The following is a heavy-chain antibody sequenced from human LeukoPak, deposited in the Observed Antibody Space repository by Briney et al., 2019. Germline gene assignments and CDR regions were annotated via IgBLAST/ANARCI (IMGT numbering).Heavy chain of an antibody. Sequence: SETLPLTCAVYGGSFSGYYWSWIRQPPGKGLEWIGEINHSGSTNYNPSLKSRVTISVDTSKNQFSLKLSSVTAADTAVYYCARAQKQQLVAWFDPWGQGTLVTVSS. CDR2: INHSGST. V-gene: IGHV4-34*01. J-gene: IGHJ5*02. CDR3: ARAQKQQLVAWFDP. CDR1: GGSFSGYY. D-gene: IGHD6-13*01.